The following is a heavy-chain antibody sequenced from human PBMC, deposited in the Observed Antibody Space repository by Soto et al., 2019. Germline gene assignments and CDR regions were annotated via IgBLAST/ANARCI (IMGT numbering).Heavy chain of an antibody. CDR1: GYKFIIYT. J-gene: IGHJ6*02. V-gene: IGHV1-69*08. CDR3: ARGGVGAAGGMDV. CDR2: IIPIFSQT. D-gene: IGHD1-26*01. Sequence: QVQLVQSGAEVKKPGSSVKVSCKSSGYKFIIYTITWVRQAPGQGLEWMGRIIPIFSQTNYAQKFQGRVTITADRSTSTVDMELSGLTSDDTAVYYCARGGVGAAGGMDVWGQGTTVTVSS.